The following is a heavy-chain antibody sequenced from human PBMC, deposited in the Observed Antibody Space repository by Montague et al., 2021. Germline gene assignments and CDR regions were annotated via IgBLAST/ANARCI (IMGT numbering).Heavy chain of an antibody. CDR2: VYSSGST. CDR1: GDSITGYY. D-gene: IGHD6-13*01. CDR3: ARGHGYDSSWFY. V-gene: IGHV4-59*12. J-gene: IGHJ4*02. Sequence: SETLSLTCPVSGDSITGYYWSWIRLPPGKGLEWIGYVYSSGSTSYNPSLRSRVIISVESAKNQISLTLNSATAAGTAVYYCARGHGYDSSWFYWGQGTLLFVSA.